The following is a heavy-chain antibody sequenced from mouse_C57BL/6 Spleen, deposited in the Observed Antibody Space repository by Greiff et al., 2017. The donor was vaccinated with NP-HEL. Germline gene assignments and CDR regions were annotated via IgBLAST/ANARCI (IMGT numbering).Heavy chain of an antibody. J-gene: IGHJ2*01. Sequence: QVQLQQPGAELVKPGASVKLSCKASGYTFTSYWMHWVKQRPGQGLEWIGMIHPNSGSTNYNEKFKSKATLTVDKSSSTAYMQLSSLTSEDSSVYYCARETVVAPFDYWGQGTTLTVSS. CDR2: IHPNSGST. D-gene: IGHD1-1*01. CDR1: GYTFTSYW. CDR3: ARETVVAPFDY. V-gene: IGHV1-64*01.